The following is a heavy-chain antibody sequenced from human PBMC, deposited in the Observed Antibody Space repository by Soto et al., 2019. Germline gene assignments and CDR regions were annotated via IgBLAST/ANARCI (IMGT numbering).Heavy chain of an antibody. Sequence: PGGSLRLPCAASGFTFSSDAKRWVRQALGKGLEWVSAISGSGGSTYYADSVKGRFTISRDNSKNTLYLQMNSLRAEDTAVYYCASVRGYSGYDSSYFDLWGRGTLVTXSS. CDR3: ASVRGYSGYDSSYFDL. J-gene: IGHJ2*01. CDR2: ISGSGGST. CDR1: GFTFSSDA. V-gene: IGHV3-23*01. D-gene: IGHD5-12*01.